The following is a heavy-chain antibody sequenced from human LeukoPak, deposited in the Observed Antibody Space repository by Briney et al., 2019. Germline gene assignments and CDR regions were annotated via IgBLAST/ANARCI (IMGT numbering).Heavy chain of an antibody. J-gene: IGHJ4*02. V-gene: IGHV4-31*03. CDR2: IYYSGST. CDR1: GRSISSGGYY. Sequence: SQTLSLTCTVSGRSISSGGYYWSWIRQHPGKGLAWIGYIYYSGSTYYYPSLKSRVTISVDTSKNQFSLKLSSVTAADTAVYYCARVHAFGTPDSSGYYYYFDYWGQGTLVTVSS. D-gene: IGHD3-22*01. CDR3: ARVHAFGTPDSSGYYYYFDY.